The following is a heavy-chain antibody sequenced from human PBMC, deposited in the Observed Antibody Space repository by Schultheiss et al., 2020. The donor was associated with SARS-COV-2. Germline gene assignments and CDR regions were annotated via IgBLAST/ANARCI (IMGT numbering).Heavy chain of an antibody. Sequence: GGSLRLSCAASGFTFSSYSMNWVRQAPGKGLEWVSSISSSSSYIYYADSVKGRFTISRDNAKNSLYLQMNSLRAEDTAVYYCARDGVVVTAMRGYYGMDVWGQGTTVTVSS. CDR1: GFTFSSYS. CDR3: ARDGVVVTAMRGYYGMDV. J-gene: IGHJ6*02. D-gene: IGHD2-21*02. V-gene: IGHV3-21*01. CDR2: ISSSSSYI.